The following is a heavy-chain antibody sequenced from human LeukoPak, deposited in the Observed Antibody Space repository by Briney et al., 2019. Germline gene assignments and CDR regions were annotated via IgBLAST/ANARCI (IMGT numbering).Heavy chain of an antibody. Sequence: GGSLRLSCVGSGVIVRSNYMTWGRQAPGKGLEWVSILYHGGSTYYADSVKGRFTISRDNSKKTLYLQMNSLRAEDTAVYYCAKQIDYWGQGTLVTVSS. J-gene: IGHJ4*02. V-gene: IGHV3-66*04. CDR3: AKQIDY. CDR1: GVIVRSNY. CDR2: LYHGGST.